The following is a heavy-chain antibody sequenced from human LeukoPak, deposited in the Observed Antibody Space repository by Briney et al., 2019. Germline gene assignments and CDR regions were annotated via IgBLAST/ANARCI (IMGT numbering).Heavy chain of an antibody. D-gene: IGHD2-2*01. J-gene: IGHJ4*02. V-gene: IGHV3-7*01. CDR2: IKQDGSEK. Sequence: GGSLRLSCAASGFTFSSYWMSWVRKAPGKGQEWVANIKQDGSEKYYVDSVKGRFTISRDNAKNTLYLEMDSLRAEDTAVYYCARDWHHAIDYWGQGTLVTVSS. CDR1: GFTFSSYW. CDR3: ARDWHHAIDY.